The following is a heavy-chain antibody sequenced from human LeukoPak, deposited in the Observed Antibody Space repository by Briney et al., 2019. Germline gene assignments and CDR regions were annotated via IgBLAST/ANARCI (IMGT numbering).Heavy chain of an antibody. CDR1: GFTFSSYA. CDR2: ISGSGGST. J-gene: IGHJ4*02. V-gene: IGHV3-23*01. CDR3: AKSGLRITFGGVIVENFDY. D-gene: IGHD3-16*02. Sequence: GGSLRLSCAASGFTFSSYAMSWVRQAPGKGLEWVSAISGSGGSTYYADSVKGRFTISRDNSKNTLYLQMNSLRAEDTAVYYCAKSGLRITFGGVIVENFDYWGQGTLVTVSS.